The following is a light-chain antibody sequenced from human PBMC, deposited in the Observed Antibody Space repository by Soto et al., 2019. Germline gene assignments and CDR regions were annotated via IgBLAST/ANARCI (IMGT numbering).Light chain of an antibody. CDR3: QQYYRSPYT. J-gene: IGKJ4*01. Sequence: EIVLTQSPGTLSLSPGETATLSCRASQSIDGGYVAWYQQRPGLSPRLLIFDAASRATGIPDRFSGSGSGTDFPLIIRRLEPEDLAVYYCQQYYRSPYTFGGGTKVEIK. CDR2: DAA. V-gene: IGKV3-20*01. CDR1: QSIDGGY.